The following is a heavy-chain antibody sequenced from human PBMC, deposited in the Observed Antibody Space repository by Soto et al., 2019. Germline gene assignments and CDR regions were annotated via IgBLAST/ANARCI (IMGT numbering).Heavy chain of an antibody. Sequence: EVQLLESGGGLVQPGGSLRLSCAASGFTFSSYAMRWVRQAPGKGLEWVSAISGSGGSTYYADSVKGRFTISRDNSKNTLYLQMTSLRAEDTVVYYCARRGSGSYYDYWGQGTLVTVSS. CDR3: ARRGSGSYYDY. CDR1: GFTFSSYA. D-gene: IGHD1-26*01. CDR2: ISGSGGST. V-gene: IGHV3-23*01. J-gene: IGHJ4*02.